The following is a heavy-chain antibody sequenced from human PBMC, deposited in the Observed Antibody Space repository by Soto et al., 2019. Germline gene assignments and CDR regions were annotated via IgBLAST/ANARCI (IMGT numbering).Heavy chain of an antibody. CDR2: INHSGST. CDR1: GGSFSGYY. J-gene: IGHJ5*02. V-gene: IGHV4-34*01. CDR3: VRDQDSRGFSVFNL. Sequence: SETLSLTCAVYGGSFSGYYWTWIRQPPGTGLEWIGEINHSGSTNYNPSLKSRVTISVDTSKNQFSLKPTSVTAEDTAVYFCVRDQDSRGFSVFNLWGQGTQVTVSS. D-gene: IGHD3-22*01.